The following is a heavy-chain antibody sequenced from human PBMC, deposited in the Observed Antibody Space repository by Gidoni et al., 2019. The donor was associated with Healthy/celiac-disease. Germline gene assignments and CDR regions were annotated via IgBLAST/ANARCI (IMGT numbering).Heavy chain of an antibody. Sequence: EVQLVESGGGLVKPGGSLRLACAASGFTFSSYSMNWVRQAPGKGLEWVSYISSSSSTISRDNAKNSLYLQMNSLRDEDTAVYYCVSSTSKDFDYWGQGPLVTVSS. CDR2: ISSSSS. CDR3: VSSTSKDFDY. J-gene: IGHJ4*02. CDR1: GFTFSSYS. D-gene: IGHD2-2*01. V-gene: IGHV3-48*02.